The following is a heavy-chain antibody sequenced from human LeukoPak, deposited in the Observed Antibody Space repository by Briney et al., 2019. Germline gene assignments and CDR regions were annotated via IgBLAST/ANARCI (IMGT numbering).Heavy chain of an antibody. CDR3: ARRSSSWSFDY. V-gene: IGHV4-4*07. Sequence: SETLSLTCTVSGGSISSYYWSWIRQPAGKGLEWIGRIHTRGSTNYSPSLKSRVTISVDTSKNQFSLKLSSVTAADTAVYYCARRSSSWSFDYWGQGTLVTVSS. CDR2: IHTRGST. D-gene: IGHD6-13*01. CDR1: GGSISSYY. J-gene: IGHJ4*02.